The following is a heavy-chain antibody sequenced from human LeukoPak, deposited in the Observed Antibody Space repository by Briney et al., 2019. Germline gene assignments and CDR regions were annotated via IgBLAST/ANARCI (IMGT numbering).Heavy chain of an antibody. Sequence: PSETLSLTCAVYGGSFSGYYWSWIRQPPGKGLEWIGEINHSGSTNYNPSLESRVTISVDTSKNQFSLKLSSVTAADTAVYYCAREPTSYYYDSSGSAQDAFDIWGQGTMVTVSS. J-gene: IGHJ3*02. D-gene: IGHD3-22*01. CDR3: AREPTSYYYDSSGSAQDAFDI. V-gene: IGHV4-34*01. CDR1: GGSFSGYY. CDR2: INHSGST.